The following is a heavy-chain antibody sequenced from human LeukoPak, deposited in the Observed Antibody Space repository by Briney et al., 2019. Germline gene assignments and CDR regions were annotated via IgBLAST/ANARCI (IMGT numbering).Heavy chain of an antibody. J-gene: IGHJ5*02. V-gene: IGHV4-4*02. Sequence: SEALSLTCAVSGGSISSSNWWSGVRQPPGKGLEGIGEIYHSGSTNYNPSLKSRVTISVDKSKNQFSLKLSSVTAADTAVYYCARVCGGWVAGTWSRPNNWFDPWGQGTLVTVSS. CDR2: IYHSGST. CDR1: GGSISSSNW. D-gene: IGHD6-19*01. CDR3: ARVCGGWVAGTWSRPNNWFDP.